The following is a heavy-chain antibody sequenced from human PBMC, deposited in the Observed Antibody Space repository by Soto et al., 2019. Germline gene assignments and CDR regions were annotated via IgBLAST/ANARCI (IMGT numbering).Heavy chain of an antibody. J-gene: IGHJ6*02. V-gene: IGHV1-69*01. D-gene: IGHD2-2*01. CDR3: ARSQGSSTSLEIYYYYCYGMDV. Sequence: QVQLVQSGAEVKKPGSSVKVSCKASGGTFSSYAISWVRQAPGQGLEWMGGIIPISETTNYAQKFQGRVTITADESKSTAYMELSSLRSEDTAVYYCARSQGSSTSLEIYYYYCYGMDVWGHGTTVTVSS. CDR2: IIPISETT. CDR1: GGTFSSYA.